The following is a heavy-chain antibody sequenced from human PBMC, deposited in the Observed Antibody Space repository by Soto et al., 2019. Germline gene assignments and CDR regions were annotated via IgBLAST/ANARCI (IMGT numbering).Heavy chain of an antibody. CDR1: YW. D-gene: IGHD6-13*01. CDR2: IDPSDSYT. CDR3: ARQGVAAAGTYYYGMDV. V-gene: IGHV5-10-1*01. Sequence: YWISWVRQMPGKGLEWMGRIDPSDSYTNYSPSFQGHVTISADKSISTAYLQWSSLKASDTAMYYCARQGVAAAGTYYYGMDVWGQGTTVTVSS. J-gene: IGHJ6*02.